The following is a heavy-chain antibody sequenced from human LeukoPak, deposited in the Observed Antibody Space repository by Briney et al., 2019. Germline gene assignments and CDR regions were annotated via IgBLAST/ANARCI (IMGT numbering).Heavy chain of an antibody. Sequence: GASVKVSCKASGYTFTGYYMHWVRQAPGQGLEWMGWINPNSGGTNYAQKFQGRVTMTRDTSISTAYMELSRLRSDDTAVYYCARVQYSGSYYAFDIWGQGTMVTVSS. CDR1: GYTFTGYY. CDR2: INPNSGGT. D-gene: IGHD1-26*01. CDR3: ARVQYSGSYYAFDI. V-gene: IGHV1-2*02. J-gene: IGHJ3*02.